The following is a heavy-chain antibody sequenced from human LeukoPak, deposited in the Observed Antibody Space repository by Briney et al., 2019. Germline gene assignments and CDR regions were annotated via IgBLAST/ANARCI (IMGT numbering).Heavy chain of an antibody. J-gene: IGHJ3*02. CDR1: GGSISSYY. Sequence: SETLSLTCSVAGGSISSYYWSWIRQPPGKGLEWIGYIYYRGSTNYNPSLKRRVTISVDTSKNQFSLKLSSVTAADMAVYYCAKAVVVSTTRLGPFDTWGQGTMVTVSS. D-gene: IGHD3-22*01. CDR2: IYYRGST. CDR3: AKAVVVSTTRLGPFDT. V-gene: IGHV4-59*08.